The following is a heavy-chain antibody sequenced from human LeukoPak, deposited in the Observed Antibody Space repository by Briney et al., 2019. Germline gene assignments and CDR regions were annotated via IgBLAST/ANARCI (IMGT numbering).Heavy chain of an antibody. J-gene: IGHJ5*02. D-gene: IGHD4-11*01. CDR1: GGSVSSYY. Sequence: SETLSLTCTVSGGSVSSYYWGWIRQPPGKGLEWIGSIYYSGTTYYNPSLKSRVTISVDTSKNQFSLKLSSVTAADTAIYYCARPRHLTVTTPTWFDPWGQGILVTVSS. V-gene: IGHV4-39*01. CDR2: IYYSGTT. CDR3: ARPRHLTVTTPTWFDP.